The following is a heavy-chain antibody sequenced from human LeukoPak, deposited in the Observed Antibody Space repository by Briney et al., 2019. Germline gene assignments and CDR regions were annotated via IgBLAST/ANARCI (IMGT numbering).Heavy chain of an antibody. CDR1: GYSFTTYD. CDR3: AKNVWDTGTFDY. CDR2: MNPNSGNT. J-gene: IGHJ4*02. D-gene: IGHD5-18*01. Sequence: ASVKVSCKASGYSFTTYDINWVRQATGQGLEWMGWMNPNSGNTGYAQRFQGRVTMTRDTSISTAYMELNSLTSEDTAVYYCAKNVWDTGTFDYWGQGTLVTVSS. V-gene: IGHV1-8*01.